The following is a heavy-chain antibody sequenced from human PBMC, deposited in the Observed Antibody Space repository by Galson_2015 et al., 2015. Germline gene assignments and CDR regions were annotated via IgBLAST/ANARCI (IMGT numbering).Heavy chain of an antibody. V-gene: IGHV3-7*01. CDR2: IKQDEGEK. Sequence: SLRLSCAASGFTFSNYWMSWVRQAPGKGLEWVANIKQDEGEKYYVDSVKGRFTISGDNAKNSLYLQMNSLRAEDTAVYYCARQPIMAGATGGFDYWGQGTQVTVSS. D-gene: IGHD1-26*01. J-gene: IGHJ4*02. CDR1: GFTFSNYW. CDR3: ARQPIMAGATGGFDY.